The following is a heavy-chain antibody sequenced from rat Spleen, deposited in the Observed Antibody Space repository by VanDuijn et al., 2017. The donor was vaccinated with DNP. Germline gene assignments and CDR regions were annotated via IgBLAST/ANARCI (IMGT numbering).Heavy chain of an antibody. Sequence: EVQLVESGGGLVQPGRSLKLSCVASGFTFSYYWMAWVRQVPGKGLEWVASISASGGSTSYRDSVKGRFTISRDNAKSILYLQMESLKSEDTATYYCAKNSGYYFDYWGQGVMVTVSS. D-gene: IGHD4-3*01. V-gene: IGHV5-25*01. CDR1: GFTFSYYW. CDR2: ISASGGST. CDR3: AKNSGYYFDY. J-gene: IGHJ2*01.